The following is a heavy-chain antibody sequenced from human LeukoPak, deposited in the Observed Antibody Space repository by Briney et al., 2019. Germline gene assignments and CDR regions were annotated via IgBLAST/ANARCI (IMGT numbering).Heavy chain of an antibody. J-gene: IGHJ4*02. CDR3: TRTLAYCGGDCYSHFDY. CDR1: GFTFGDYA. D-gene: IGHD2-21*01. Sequence: QPGRSLRLSCTASGFTFGDYAMSWVRQAPGKGLEWVGFIRGKAYGGTTEYAASVKGRFTISRDDSKSIAYLQMNSLKTEDAAVYYCTRTLAYCGGDCYSHFDYWGQGTLVTVSS. CDR2: IRGKAYGGTT. V-gene: IGHV3-49*04.